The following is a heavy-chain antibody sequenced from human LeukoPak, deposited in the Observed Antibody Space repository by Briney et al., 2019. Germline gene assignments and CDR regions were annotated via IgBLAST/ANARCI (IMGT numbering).Heavy chain of an antibody. D-gene: IGHD3-22*01. V-gene: IGHV3-21*01. Sequence: AGGSLRISCAASGFTFSRYSINWVRPAPGKGLEWVSSISSHRRYIYYADSVKGRVTISRDNAKNSLYLQMNSLRAEDTGVYYCARDSSGYYDFDYWGQGTLVTVSS. J-gene: IGHJ4*02. CDR3: ARDSSGYYDFDY. CDR1: GFTFSRYS. CDR2: ISSHRRYI.